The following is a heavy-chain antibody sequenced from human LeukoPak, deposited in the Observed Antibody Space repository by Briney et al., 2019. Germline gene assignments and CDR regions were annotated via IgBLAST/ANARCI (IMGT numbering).Heavy chain of an antibody. D-gene: IGHD3-10*01. V-gene: IGHV3-30-3*01. Sequence: GGSLRLSCAASGFTFNSYAMTWVRQAPGKGLEWVAVMSYDGSNKDYADSVKGRFTISRDNSKNTLYLQMNSLRAEDTAVYYCARAPKWFGELYLDYWGQGTLVTVSS. CDR1: GFTFNSYA. J-gene: IGHJ4*02. CDR2: MSYDGSNK. CDR3: ARAPKWFGELYLDY.